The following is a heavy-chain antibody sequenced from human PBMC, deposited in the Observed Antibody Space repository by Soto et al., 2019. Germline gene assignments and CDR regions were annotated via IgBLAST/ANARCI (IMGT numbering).Heavy chain of an antibody. V-gene: IGHV4-34*01. CDR3: AREAGSTAMVSYYYGMDV. D-gene: IGHD5-18*01. CDR2: INHSGST. Sequence: SETLSLTCAVYGGSFSGYYWSWIRQPPGKGLEWIGEINHSGSTNYNPSLKSRVTISVDTSKNQFSLKLSSVTAADTAVYYCAREAGSTAMVSYYYGMDVWGQGTTVTVAS. CDR1: GGSFSGYY. J-gene: IGHJ6*02.